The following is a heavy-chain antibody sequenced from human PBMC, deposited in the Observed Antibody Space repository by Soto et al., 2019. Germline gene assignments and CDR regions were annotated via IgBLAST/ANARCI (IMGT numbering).Heavy chain of an antibody. J-gene: IGHJ5*01. CDR2: LYNSGST. CDR3: AKLQPPGWIDA. V-gene: IGHV4-61*01. D-gene: IGHD4-4*01. Sequence: QVRLQESGPGLVKPSETLSLTCSVSGDSVTRANAYWIWLRQAPGKGLEWIGYLYNSGSTNYKPSLRRRVSLSLDTSQNQFSVNSTSVTTADSAIYYCAKLQPPGWIDAWGHGTLVAVS. CDR1: GDSVTRANAY.